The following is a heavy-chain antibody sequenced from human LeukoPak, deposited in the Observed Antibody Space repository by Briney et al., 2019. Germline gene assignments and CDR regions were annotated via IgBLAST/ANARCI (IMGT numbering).Heavy chain of an antibody. V-gene: IGHV1-8*01. CDR2: MNPKSGNT. J-gene: IGHJ3*02. D-gene: IGHD2-15*01. CDR1: VYTFTSYD. CDR3: ATICSGGSCYWGAFDI. Sequence: ASVKVSCKASVYTFTSYDINWVRQATGQGLEWMGWMNPKSGNTGYAQKFQGRVTMTRNTSISTAYMELSSMRSEDTAVYYCATICSGGSCYWGAFDIWGQGTMVTVSS.